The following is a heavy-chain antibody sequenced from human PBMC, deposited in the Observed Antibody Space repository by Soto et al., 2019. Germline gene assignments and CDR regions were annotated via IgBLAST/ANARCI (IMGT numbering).Heavy chain of an antibody. CDR2: IYYTT. CDR3: ARTSPVAGGFDY. J-gene: IGHJ4*02. CDR1: GGSISNYY. D-gene: IGHD6-19*01. Sequence: QVQLQELGPGLVKPAETLSLTCTVSGGSISNYYWSWIRQAPGKGLEWIGYIYYTTNYNPSLKSRVTISADTSKNQISLKLTSVTAADTAVYYCARTSPVAGGFDYWGQGTLVTVSS. V-gene: IGHV4-59*01.